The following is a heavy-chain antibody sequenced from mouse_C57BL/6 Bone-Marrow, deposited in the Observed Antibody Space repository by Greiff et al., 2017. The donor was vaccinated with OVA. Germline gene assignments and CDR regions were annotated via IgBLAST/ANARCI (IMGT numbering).Heavy chain of an antibody. CDR3: ARDDGYYSWFAY. V-gene: IGHV1-55*01. Sequence: QVQLQQPGAELVKPGASVKLSCKASGYTFTSYWITWVKQRPGQGLEWIGVIYPGSGSPTYNEKFKSKAPLTVDTSSSSSYMQLSSLTSEDSAVYYCARDDGYYSWFAYWGQGTRVTVSA. CDR1: GYTFTSYW. D-gene: IGHD2-3*01. J-gene: IGHJ3*01. CDR2: IYPGSGSP.